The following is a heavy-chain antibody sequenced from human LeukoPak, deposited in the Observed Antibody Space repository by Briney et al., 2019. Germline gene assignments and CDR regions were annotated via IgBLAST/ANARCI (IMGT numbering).Heavy chain of an antibody. CDR2: ISYDGSNK. Sequence: GGSLRLSCAASGFTFSSYAMHWVRQAPGKGLEWVAVISYDGSNKYYADSVKGRFTISRDNSKNTLYLQMNSLRAEDTAVYYCARVPFWSGYCADYWGRGTLVTVSS. D-gene: IGHD3-3*01. V-gene: IGHV3-30-3*01. J-gene: IGHJ4*02. CDR1: GFTFSSYA. CDR3: ARVPFWSGYCADY.